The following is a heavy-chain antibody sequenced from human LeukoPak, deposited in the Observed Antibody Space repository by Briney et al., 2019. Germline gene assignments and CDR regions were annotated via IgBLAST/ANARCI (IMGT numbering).Heavy chain of an antibody. CDR2: VSGSGDST. CDR3: AKDLGGRVDY. D-gene: IGHD4-23*01. CDR1: GFTFSSYA. V-gene: IGHV3-23*01. Sequence: GESLRLSCAASGFTFSSYAMSWVRQAPGKGLEWVSAVSGSGDSTYYPDSVKGRFTISRDNSKNTLYLQMNSLRAADTAVYYCAKDLGGRVDYWGQGTLVTVSS. J-gene: IGHJ4*02.